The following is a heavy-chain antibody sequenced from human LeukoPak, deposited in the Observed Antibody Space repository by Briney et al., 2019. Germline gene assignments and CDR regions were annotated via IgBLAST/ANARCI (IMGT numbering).Heavy chain of an antibody. CDR3: ARDGFSSGWFN. Sequence: GGSLRLSCAASGFTFGDYYMSWIRQAPGKGLEWISSISGSSDYTPYADFLKGRVTISRDNAKNSLYLQLNSLSVEDAAVYYCARDGFSSGWFNWGQGTMVTVSS. D-gene: IGHD6-19*01. CDR2: ISGSSDYT. V-gene: IGHV3-11*06. J-gene: IGHJ3*01. CDR1: GFTFGDYY.